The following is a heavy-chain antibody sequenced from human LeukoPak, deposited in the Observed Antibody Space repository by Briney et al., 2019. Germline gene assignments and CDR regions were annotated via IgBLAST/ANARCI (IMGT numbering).Heavy chain of an antibody. CDR3: AKGEAGYSSSSAAFDI. CDR1: GFTFDDYA. CDR2: ISWNSGSI. V-gene: IGHV3-9*03. Sequence: GGSLRLSCAASGFTFDDYAMHWVRQAPGKDLEWVSGISWNSGSIGYADSVKGRFTISRDNAKNSLYLQMNSLRAEDMALYYCAKGEAGYSSSSAAFDIWGQGTMVTVSS. J-gene: IGHJ3*02. D-gene: IGHD6-6*01.